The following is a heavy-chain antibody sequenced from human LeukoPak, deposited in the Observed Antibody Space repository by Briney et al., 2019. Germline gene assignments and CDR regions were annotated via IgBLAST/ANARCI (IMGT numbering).Heavy chain of an antibody. CDR3: ARDEKGDSSGWDFSPPFDY. CDR2: ISSSSSYI. V-gene: IGHV3-21*04. J-gene: IGHJ4*02. Sequence: AGGSLRLSCAASGFTFSSYSMNWVRQAPGKGLEWVSSISSSSSYIYYADSVKGRFTISRDNAKNSLYLQMNSLRAEDTALYYCARDEKGDSSGWDFSPPFDYWGQGTLVTVSS. D-gene: IGHD6-19*01. CDR1: GFTFSSYS.